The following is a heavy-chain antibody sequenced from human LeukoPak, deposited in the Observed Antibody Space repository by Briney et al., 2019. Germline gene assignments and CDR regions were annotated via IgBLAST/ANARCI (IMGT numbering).Heavy chain of an antibody. CDR1: GFTLTTYD. V-gene: IGHV3-13*04. Sequence: GGSLRLSCAASGFTLTTYDMHWVRQSTGKGLEWVSAISIAGDTFYAGSVKGRFTISRDSAKNPLYLQMNSLRVGDTAVYYCARGGYGSTWYVFDSWGQGTLVTVSS. CDR2: ISIAGDT. CDR3: ARGGYGSTWYVFDS. D-gene: IGHD6-13*01. J-gene: IGHJ4*02.